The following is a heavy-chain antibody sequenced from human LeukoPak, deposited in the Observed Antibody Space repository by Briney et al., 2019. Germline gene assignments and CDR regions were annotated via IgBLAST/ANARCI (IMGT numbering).Heavy chain of an antibody. J-gene: IGHJ4*02. V-gene: IGHV3-21*01. CDR1: GFTFSTCT. D-gene: IGHD2-2*01. CDR2: ISSSSSYI. CDR3: ARNTPAIFLEG. Sequence: GGSLRLSCAASGFTFSTCTMNWVRQAPGKGLEWVSSISSSSSYIYYADSVKGRFTISRDNAKNSLYLQMNSLRAEDTAVYYCARNTPAIFLEGWGRGTLVTVSS.